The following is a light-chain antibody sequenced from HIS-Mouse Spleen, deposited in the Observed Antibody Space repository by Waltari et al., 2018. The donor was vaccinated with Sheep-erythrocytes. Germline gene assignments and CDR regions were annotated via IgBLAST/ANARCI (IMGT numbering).Light chain of an antibody. CDR3: QQYYSTPLT. Sequence: DIVMTQSPDSLAVSLGERATINCKSSQSVLYSSNNKNYLAWYQQKTGQPPKLLIYWASTRESWVPDRFSGSGSGTDFTLTISSLQAEDVAVYYCQQYYSTPLTFGGGTKVEIK. V-gene: IGKV4-1*01. CDR2: WAS. J-gene: IGKJ4*01. CDR1: QSVLYSSNNKNY.